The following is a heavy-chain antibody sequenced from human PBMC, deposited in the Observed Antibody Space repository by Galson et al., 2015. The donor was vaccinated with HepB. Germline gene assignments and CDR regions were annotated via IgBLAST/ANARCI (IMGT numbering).Heavy chain of an antibody. CDR3: ARHQTDYYDSGASYSHSPWFDY. Sequence: QSGAEVKKPGESLKISCKGSGYTFSNYWIGWVRQMPGKGLEWMGIIYPGDSDTTYSPSFQGQVTISADKSTRTAYLQWSSLKASDTAMYYCARHQTDYYDSGASYSHSPWFDYWGRGTLVTVSS. D-gene: IGHD3-22*01. CDR1: GYTFSNYW. CDR2: IYPGDSDT. J-gene: IGHJ4*02. V-gene: IGHV5-51*01.